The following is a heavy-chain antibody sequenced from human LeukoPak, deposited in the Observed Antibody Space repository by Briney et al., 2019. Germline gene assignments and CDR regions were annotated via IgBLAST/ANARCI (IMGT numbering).Heavy chain of an antibody. V-gene: IGHV1-2*02. CDR1: GYTFTSYY. CDR2: INPSGGST. Sequence: ASVKVSCKASGYTFTSYYMHWVRQAPGQGLEWMGIINPSGGSTNYAQKFQGRVTMTRDTSITTAYMELNRLRYDDTAVYYCVRWSKTASLDYWGQGTLVTVSS. D-gene: IGHD2-21*02. CDR3: VRWSKTASLDY. J-gene: IGHJ4*02.